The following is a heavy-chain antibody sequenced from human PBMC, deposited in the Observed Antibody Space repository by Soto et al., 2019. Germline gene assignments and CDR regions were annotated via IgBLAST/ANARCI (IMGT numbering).Heavy chain of an antibody. V-gene: IGHV3-23*01. D-gene: IGHD6-13*01. Sequence: GGSLRLSCAASGFTFSSYAMSWVRQAPGKGLEWVSAISGSGGSTYYADSVKGRFTISRDNSKNTLYLQMNSLRAEDTAVYYCAKRRTGRIAAAGTFLNWGQGTLVTVSS. CDR2: ISGSGGST. J-gene: IGHJ4*02. CDR1: GFTFSSYA. CDR3: AKRRTGRIAAAGTFLN.